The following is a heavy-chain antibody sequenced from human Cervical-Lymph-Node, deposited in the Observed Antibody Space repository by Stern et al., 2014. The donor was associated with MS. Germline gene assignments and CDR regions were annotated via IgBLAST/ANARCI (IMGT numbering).Heavy chain of an antibody. CDR1: GYTLTSYY. Sequence: VQLLESGAEVKKPGASVKVSCKASGYTLTSYYMHWVRQAPGQGLEWMGMINPSGDSTTYAQRFQGRVTMTRDTSTSTVYMELSSLRSEDTAVYYCASGSLGHWGQGTLVTVSS. CDR3: ASGSLGH. J-gene: IGHJ4*02. V-gene: IGHV1-46*01. CDR2: INPSGDST. D-gene: IGHD7-27*01.